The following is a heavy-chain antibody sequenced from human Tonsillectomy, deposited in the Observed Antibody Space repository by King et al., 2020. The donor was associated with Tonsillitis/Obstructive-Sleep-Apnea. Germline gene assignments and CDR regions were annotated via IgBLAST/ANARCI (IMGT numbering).Heavy chain of an antibody. CDR2: ISAYNGNT. V-gene: IGHV1-18*01. CDR3: ARADLQYYYYYYMDV. Sequence: QLVQSGDEVKKPGASVKVSCEASGYTFTNYGISWVRQAPGQGLEWMGWISAYNGNTKYAQKLQDRVTMTTDTSTSTAYMELRSLRSDDTAVYYCARADLQYYYYYYMDVWGKGNTVTVSS. J-gene: IGHJ6*03. CDR1: GYTFTNYG.